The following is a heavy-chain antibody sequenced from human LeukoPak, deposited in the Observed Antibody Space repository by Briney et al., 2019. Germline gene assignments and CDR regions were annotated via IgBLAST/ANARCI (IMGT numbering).Heavy chain of an antibody. CDR2: ISGSGSGGST. CDR3: AKDFPSGWST. D-gene: IGHD6-19*01. CDR1: GFTFSSYA. V-gene: IGHV3-23*01. Sequence: GSLRLSCAASGFTFSSYAMSWVRQAPGKGLEWVSAISGSGSGGSTYHADSVKGRFTISRDNSRNTLYLQMNSLRAEDTALYYCAKDFPSGWSTWGQGTLVTVSS. J-gene: IGHJ5*02.